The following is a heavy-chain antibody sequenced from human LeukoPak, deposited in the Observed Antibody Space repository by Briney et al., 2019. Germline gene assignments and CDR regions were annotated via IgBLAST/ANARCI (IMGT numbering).Heavy chain of an antibody. Sequence: GGSLRLSCAASGFTFSSYAMSWVRRAPGKGLEWVSAISGSGDSTYYADSVKGRFTISRDNSKNTLYLQMNSLRAEDTAVYYCAKDTCSGGSCYYTTDYWGQGTLVTVSS. V-gene: IGHV3-23*01. CDR2: ISGSGDST. J-gene: IGHJ4*02. CDR1: GFTFSSYA. CDR3: AKDTCSGGSCYYTTDY. D-gene: IGHD2-15*01.